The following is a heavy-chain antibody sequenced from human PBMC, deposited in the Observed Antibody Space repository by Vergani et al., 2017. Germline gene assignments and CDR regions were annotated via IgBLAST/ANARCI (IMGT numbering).Heavy chain of an antibody. CDR2: ISGSGGST. CDR3: AKPSARDCGNDYLFYHNAMYV. CDR1: GFTFNHYA. D-gene: IGHD5-12*01. V-gene: IGHV3-23*01. J-gene: IGHJ6*02. Sequence: EVQLLESGGDLVQPGGSLRLSCAASGFTFNHYAMNWVRQAPGKGLEWVSGISGSGGSTYYAGSVKGRFTISSDSSKNTLYLQMNSLSAGDTAVYYCAKPSARDCGNDYLFYHNAMYVWCQGTTVTVSS.